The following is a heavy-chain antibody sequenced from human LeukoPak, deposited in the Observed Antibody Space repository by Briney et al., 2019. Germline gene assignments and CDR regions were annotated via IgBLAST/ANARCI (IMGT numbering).Heavy chain of an antibody. V-gene: IGHV5-51*01. Sequence: GESLKISWKGSGYLFTSYWIAWVRQMPGKGLEWMGIIYPADSDTRYSPSFQGQVTISADKSISTAFLRWTSLKASDTAIYYCARGRGTGSPIGPRYFDLWGRGTLVTVSS. J-gene: IGHJ2*01. CDR2: IYPADSDT. CDR3: ARGRGTGSPIGPRYFDL. D-gene: IGHD3-10*01. CDR1: GYLFTSYW.